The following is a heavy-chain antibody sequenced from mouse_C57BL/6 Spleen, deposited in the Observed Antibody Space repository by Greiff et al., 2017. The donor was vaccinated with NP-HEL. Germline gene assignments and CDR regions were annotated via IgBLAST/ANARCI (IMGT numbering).Heavy chain of an antibody. CDR2: FYPGSGSI. CDR1: GYTFTEYT. V-gene: IGHV1-62-2*01. J-gene: IGHJ1*03. CDR3: ARHEAPYYYGSSPPYFDV. D-gene: IGHD1-1*01. Sequence: QVQLKESGAELVKPGASVKLSCKASGYTFTEYTIHWVKQRSGQGLEWIGWFYPGSGSIKYNEKFKDKATLTADKSSSTVYMELSRLTSEDSAVYFCARHEAPYYYGSSPPYFDVWGTGTTVTVSS.